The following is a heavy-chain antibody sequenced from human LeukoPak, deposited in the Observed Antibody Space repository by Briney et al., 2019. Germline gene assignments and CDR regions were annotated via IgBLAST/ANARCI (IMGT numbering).Heavy chain of an antibody. D-gene: IGHD4/OR15-4a*01. Sequence: PGGSLRLSCAASGFTFSSYGMHWVRQAPGKGLEWVAVISCDGSNKNYADSVKGRFTISRDNSKNTLYLQMNSLRAEDTAVYYCTKLLTAGSPSDYWGQGTLVTVSS. CDR3: TKLLTAGSPSDY. CDR1: GFTFSSYG. V-gene: IGHV3-30*18. CDR2: ISCDGSNK. J-gene: IGHJ4*02.